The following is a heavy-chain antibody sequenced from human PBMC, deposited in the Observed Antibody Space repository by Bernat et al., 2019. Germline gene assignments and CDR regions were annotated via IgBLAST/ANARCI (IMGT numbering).Heavy chain of an antibody. CDR1: GGSISSGSYY. V-gene: IGHV4-39*01. J-gene: IGHJ4*02. Sequence: QLQLQESGPGLVKPSETPSLTCTVSGGSISSGSYYWGWIRQPPGKGLEWIGNIYYSGSTYYNPSLKSRVTISVDTSKNQFSLKLTSVTAADTAVYYCARQFGYCSGGSCRHFDYWGQGTLVTVSS. D-gene: IGHD2-15*01. CDR3: ARQFGYCSGGSCRHFDY. CDR2: IYYSGST.